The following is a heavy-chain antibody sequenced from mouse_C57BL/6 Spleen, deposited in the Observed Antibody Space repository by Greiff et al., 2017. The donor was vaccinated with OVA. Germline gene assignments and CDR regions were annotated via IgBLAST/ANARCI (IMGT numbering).Heavy chain of an antibody. J-gene: IGHJ4*01. CDR1: GFTFSDYG. CDR3: ARRGDYDGLNAMDY. V-gene: IGHV5-17*01. Sequence: EVKLMESGGGLVQPGGSLKLSCAASGFTFSDYGMHWVRQAPEKGLEWVAYISSGRSTIYYADTVKGRFTLSRDNAKNTLLLEMTSLRAEDTAMYYCARRGDYDGLNAMDYWGQGTSVTVSS. CDR2: ISSGRSTI. D-gene: IGHD2-4*01.